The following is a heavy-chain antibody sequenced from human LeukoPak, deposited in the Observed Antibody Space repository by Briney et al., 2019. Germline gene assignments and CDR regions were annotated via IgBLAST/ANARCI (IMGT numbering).Heavy chain of an antibody. Sequence: GGSLRLSCAASGFTFSSYAMSWVRQAPGKGLEWVSAISGSGGSTYYADSVKGRFTISRDNSKNTLYLQMNSLRAEDTAVYYCAKDVRVNYYGSGSYPRDALDIWGQGTMVTVSS. D-gene: IGHD3-10*01. CDR1: GFTFSSYA. CDR3: AKDVRVNYYGSGSYPRDALDI. J-gene: IGHJ3*02. CDR2: ISGSGGST. V-gene: IGHV3-23*01.